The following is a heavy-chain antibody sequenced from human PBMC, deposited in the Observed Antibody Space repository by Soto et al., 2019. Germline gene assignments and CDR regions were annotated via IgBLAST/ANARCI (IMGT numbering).Heavy chain of an antibody. CDR2: ISGNGGHT. CDR3: AKWGYCTSANCFYFDY. D-gene: IGHD2-2*01. J-gene: IGHJ4*02. Sequence: GGSLRLSCAASGFVFSNDVMTWVRQAPGKGLEWVSTISGNGGHTSYADSVKGRFTISRDNSENTVYLQMNSLRTDDTAVYYCAKWGYCTSANCFYFDYWGQGALVTVSS. V-gene: IGHV3-23*01. CDR1: GFVFSNDV.